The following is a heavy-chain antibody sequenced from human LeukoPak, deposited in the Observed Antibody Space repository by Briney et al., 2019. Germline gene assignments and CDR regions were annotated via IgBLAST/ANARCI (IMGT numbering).Heavy chain of an antibody. CDR2: ISNNGRNK. CDR1: GFTFSTYA. Sequence: GSLRLSCAASGFTFSTYAIHWVRQAPGKGLEWVAFISNNGRNKDYADSVKGRFTVSRDLSKHTLYLQMNSLRAEDTAVYYCAKDRGVFGVAYSLDYWGQGTLVTVSS. V-gene: IGHV3-30*04. D-gene: IGHD3-3*01. CDR3: AKDRGVFGVAYSLDY. J-gene: IGHJ4*02.